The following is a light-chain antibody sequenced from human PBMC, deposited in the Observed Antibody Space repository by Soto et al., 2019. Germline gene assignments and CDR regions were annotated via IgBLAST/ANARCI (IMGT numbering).Light chain of an antibody. V-gene: IGKV3-15*01. CDR1: QSVSSN. J-gene: IGKJ1*01. CDR3: QQYNNWPQT. CDR2: GAS. Sequence: TLSVSPGERATLSCRASQSVSSNLARYQQKPGQAPRLLIYGASTRATGIPARFSGSGSGTEFTLTISSLQSEDFAVYYCQQYNNWPQTFGQGTKVDIK.